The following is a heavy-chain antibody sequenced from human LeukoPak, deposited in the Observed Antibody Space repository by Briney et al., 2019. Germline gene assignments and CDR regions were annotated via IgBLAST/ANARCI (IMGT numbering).Heavy chain of an antibody. CDR2: IYYSGST. Sequence: SETLSLTCTVSGGSISSYYWSWIRQPPGEGLEWIGYIYYSGSTNYNPSLKSRVTISVDTSKNQFSLKLSSVTAADTAVYYCASGGFLEWLSTWGQGTLVTVSS. CDR1: GGSISSYY. J-gene: IGHJ5*02. CDR3: ASGGFLEWLST. V-gene: IGHV4-59*01. D-gene: IGHD3-3*01.